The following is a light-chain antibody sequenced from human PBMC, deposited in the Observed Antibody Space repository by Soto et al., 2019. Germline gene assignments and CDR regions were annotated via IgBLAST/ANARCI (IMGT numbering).Light chain of an antibody. CDR2: AAS. CDR1: QSLTNNY. V-gene: IGKV3-20*01. CDR3: QQYGSSLPVT. Sequence: EIVLTQSPGTLSLSPGERATLSCRASQSLTNNYLAWYQQKPGQAPRLIIYAASSRATGIPDRFSGSGSETDFTLTISRLQPEDFAVYYCQQYGSSLPVTFGGGTNVEIK. J-gene: IGKJ4*01.